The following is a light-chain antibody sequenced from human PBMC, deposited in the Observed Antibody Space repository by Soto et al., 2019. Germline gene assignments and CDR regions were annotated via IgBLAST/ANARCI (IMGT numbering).Light chain of an antibody. CDR3: QQIYGNPRT. J-gene: IGKJ1*01. CDR2: AAS. CDR1: QFLSNY. Sequence: DIQMTQSPSSLSASVGDRVTITCRASQFLSNYFNWYQQKPGQAPKLVIYAASNLQSGVPSRFSGSGSGTDFTLTISNLQPEDFATYYFQQIYGNPRTFGQGTKVEIK. V-gene: IGKV1-39*01.